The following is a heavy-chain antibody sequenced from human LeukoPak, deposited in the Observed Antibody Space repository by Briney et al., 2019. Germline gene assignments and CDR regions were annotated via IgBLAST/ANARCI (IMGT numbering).Heavy chain of an antibody. V-gene: IGHV4-4*09. CDR2: IHSSGGS. CDR3: ARLGSYHDF. CDR1: GASISNYY. J-gene: IGHJ4*02. Sequence: SETLSLTCTVSGASISNYYWSWIRQTPEKGLEWMGHIHSSGGSSYYPSLKSRLTPSIDTSRNQLSLKLPSVTAADTAVYCARLGSYHDFWGQGALVTVSS. D-gene: IGHD1-26*01.